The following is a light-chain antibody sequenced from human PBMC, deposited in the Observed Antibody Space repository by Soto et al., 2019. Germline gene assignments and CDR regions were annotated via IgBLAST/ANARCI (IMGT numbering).Light chain of an antibody. V-gene: IGKV3-20*01. Sequence: EIVLTQSPGTLSLSPGEGATLSCRAGQSVSSSQLAWFQQKPGQALRLLVYGASSRATGIPDRFSGSVSGTDFTLAIRRLEPEDFAVYYCKHYGGAPLTFGQGTRLEIK. CDR2: GAS. CDR3: KHYGGAPLT. CDR1: QSVSSSQ. J-gene: IGKJ5*01.